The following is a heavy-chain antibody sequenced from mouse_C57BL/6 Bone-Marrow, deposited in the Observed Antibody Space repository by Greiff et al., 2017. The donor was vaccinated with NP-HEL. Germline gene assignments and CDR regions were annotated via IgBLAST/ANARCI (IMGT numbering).Heavy chain of an antibody. D-gene: IGHD1-1*01. V-gene: IGHV5-6*01. Sequence: EVKLVESGGDLVKPGGSLKLSCAASGFTFSSYGMSWVRQTPDKRLEWVATISSGGSYTYYPDSVKGRFTISRDNAKNTLYLQMISLKSEDTAMYYCAGHYYGGRQAWFAYWGQGTLVTVSA. CDR2: ISSGGSYT. CDR1: GFTFSSYG. J-gene: IGHJ3*01. CDR3: AGHYYGGRQAWFAY.